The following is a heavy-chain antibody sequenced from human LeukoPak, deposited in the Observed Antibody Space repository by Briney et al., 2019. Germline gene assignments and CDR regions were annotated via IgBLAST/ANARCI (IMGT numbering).Heavy chain of an antibody. V-gene: IGHV3-30*02. CDR2: IRYDGSNK. D-gene: IGHD6-19*01. CDR3: ARGPGYSSGWYVFPGAFDI. Sequence: PGGSLRLSCAASGFTFSSYGMHWVRQAPGKGLEWVAFIRYDGSNKYYADSVKGRFTISRDNSKNTLYLQMNSLRAEDTAVYYCARGPGYSSGWYVFPGAFDIWGQGTMVTVSS. J-gene: IGHJ3*02. CDR1: GFTFSSYG.